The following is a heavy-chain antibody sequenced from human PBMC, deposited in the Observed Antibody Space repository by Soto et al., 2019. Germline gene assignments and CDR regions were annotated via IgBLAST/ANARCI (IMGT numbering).Heavy chain of an antibody. CDR1: GGTFSSYT. J-gene: IGHJ4*02. Sequence: QVQLVQSGAEVKKPGSSVTVSCKASGGTFSSYTISWVRQAPGQGLEWMAGISPIFGTPIYAQKFQDRVTITADDSTMTAYMEMNRLTSADAAVYYCSRVVVASRLSLDYWGQGTLLTISS. D-gene: IGHD2-21*01. V-gene: IGHV1-69*01. CDR2: ISPIFGTP. CDR3: SRVVVASRLSLDY.